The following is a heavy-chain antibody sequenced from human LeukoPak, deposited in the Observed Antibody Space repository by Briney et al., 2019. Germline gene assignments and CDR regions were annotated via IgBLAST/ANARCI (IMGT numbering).Heavy chain of an antibody. D-gene: IGHD1-14*01. CDR3: ARVRVPGAHYYYYMDV. Sequence: GSSVKVSCKASGGTFSSYAISWVRQAPGHGLEWMGGIIPIFGTANYAQKFQGRVTITADESTSTAYMELSSLRSEDTAVYYCARVRVPGAHYYYYMDVWGKGTTVTVSS. V-gene: IGHV1-69*01. J-gene: IGHJ6*03. CDR1: GGTFSSYA. CDR2: IIPIFGTA.